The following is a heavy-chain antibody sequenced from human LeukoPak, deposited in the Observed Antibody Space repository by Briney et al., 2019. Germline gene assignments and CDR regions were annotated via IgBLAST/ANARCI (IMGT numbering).Heavy chain of an antibody. CDR1: GVSISSSNSY. J-gene: IGHJ4*02. V-gene: IGHV4-39*01. D-gene: IGHD3/OR15-3a*01. Sequence: SETLSLTCTVSGVSISSSNSYWGWIRQPPGKGLEWNGSIYYSGNTYYNASLKSQVSISIDTSKNQFSLRLTSVTAADTAVYYCARQTGSGLFILPGGQGTLVTVSS. CDR2: IYYSGNT. CDR3: ARQTGSGLFILP.